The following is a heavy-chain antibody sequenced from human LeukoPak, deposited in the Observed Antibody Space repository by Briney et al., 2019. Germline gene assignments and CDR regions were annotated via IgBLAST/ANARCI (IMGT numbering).Heavy chain of an antibody. CDR1: GYTFTSYD. CDR2: MYPNSANT. Sequence: ASVKVSCKASGYTFTSYDINWVRQATGQGLEWMGWMYPNSANTGYALKFQGRVTMTRNTSISTAYMELSSLTSEDTAVYYCAKGLGVNSGYYVDYWGQGTLVTVSS. D-gene: IGHD3-22*01. V-gene: IGHV1-8*01. J-gene: IGHJ4*02. CDR3: AKGLGVNSGYYVDY.